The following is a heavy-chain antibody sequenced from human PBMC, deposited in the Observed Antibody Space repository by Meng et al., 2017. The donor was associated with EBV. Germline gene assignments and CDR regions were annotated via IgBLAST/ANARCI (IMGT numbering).Heavy chain of an antibody. D-gene: IGHD2-21*01. CDR3: VRGPPVGVPGPGDY. Sequence: QCHLRHSGAGMRTPGPSVMSSGTASGNTFTSFILHWVLQAPGQRLEWMGWINVSVGYTKYSQKFQGRVTISSETSATTGYMELSSLRSEDTAVYYCVRGPPVGVPGPGDYWGQGTLVTVSS. V-gene: IGHV1-3*01. CDR1: GNTFTSFI. J-gene: IGHJ4*02. CDR2: INVSVGYT.